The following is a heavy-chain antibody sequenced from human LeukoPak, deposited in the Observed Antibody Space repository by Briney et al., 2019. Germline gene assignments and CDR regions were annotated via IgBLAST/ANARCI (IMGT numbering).Heavy chain of an antibody. J-gene: IGHJ4*02. D-gene: IGHD3-22*01. CDR1: GGSISSYY. V-gene: IGHV4-59*01. CDR3: ARRSSGYYHYFDY. Sequence: SETLSLTCTVSGGSISSYYWSWIRQPPGKGLEWIGYIYYSGSTNYNPSLKSRVTISVDTSKNQFSLKLSSVTAAGTAVYYCARRSSGYYHYFDYWGQGTLVTVSS. CDR2: IYYSGST.